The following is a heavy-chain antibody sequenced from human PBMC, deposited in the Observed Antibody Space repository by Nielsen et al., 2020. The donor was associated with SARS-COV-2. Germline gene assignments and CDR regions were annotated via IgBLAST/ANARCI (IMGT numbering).Heavy chain of an antibody. CDR1: GFSFSAYW. CDR2: IKNDGTST. CDR3: VRVRDDGYYYDTGPFDY. V-gene: IGHV3-74*03. J-gene: IGHJ4*02. D-gene: IGHD3-22*01. Sequence: GESLKISCAASGFSFSAYWMFWVRQAPGKGLVWVSRIKNDGTSTTYADSVKGRFTISRDNARNTLYLQMNSLSAEDTAVYYCVRVRDDGYYYDTGPFDYWGQGTLVTVSS.